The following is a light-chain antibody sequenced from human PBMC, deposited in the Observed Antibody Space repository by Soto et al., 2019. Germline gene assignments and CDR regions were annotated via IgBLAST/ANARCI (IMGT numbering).Light chain of an antibody. CDR3: QQYDNLIT. Sequence: DIQMTQSPRFLSASVGDRVTITCRASQNIRTYLTWYQQKPGKGPTVLIYDASNLETGVPSRFSGSGSGTDFTFTISSLQPEDIATYYCQQYDNLITFGGGTKVDIK. CDR1: QNIRTY. V-gene: IGKV1-33*01. J-gene: IGKJ4*01. CDR2: DAS.